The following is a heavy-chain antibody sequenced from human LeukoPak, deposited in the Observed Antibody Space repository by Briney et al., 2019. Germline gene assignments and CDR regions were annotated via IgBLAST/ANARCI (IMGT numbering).Heavy chain of an antibody. CDR3: ARGGSYLSAFDI. J-gene: IGHJ3*02. CDR2: IYSDGST. V-gene: IGHV3-53*01. Sequence: PGGSLRLSCAASGFTVSSNYMSWVRQAPGKGLEWVSIIYSDGSTFYADSVKGRFTISRDNSKNTLYLQMNSLRAEDTAVYYCARGGSYLSAFDIWGQGTMVTVSS. CDR1: GFTVSSNY. D-gene: IGHD1-26*01.